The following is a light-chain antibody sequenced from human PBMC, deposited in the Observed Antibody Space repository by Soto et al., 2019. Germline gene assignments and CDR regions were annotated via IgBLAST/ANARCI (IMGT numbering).Light chain of an antibody. J-gene: IGKJ4*01. CDR3: QQYNSYPLT. Sequence: DIKMYQSPSTLSASVGDRVTITCRASQSISSWLAWYQQKPGKAPKLLIYDASSLESGVPSRFSGSGSGTEFTLTISSLQPDDFATYYCQQYNSYPLTFGGGTKVDIK. V-gene: IGKV1-5*01. CDR2: DAS. CDR1: QSISSW.